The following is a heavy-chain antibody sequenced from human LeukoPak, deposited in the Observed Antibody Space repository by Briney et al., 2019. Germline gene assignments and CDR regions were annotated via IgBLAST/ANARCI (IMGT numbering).Heavy chain of an antibody. J-gene: IGHJ4*02. CDR3: ARQNSGYELGRFDY. D-gene: IGHD5-12*01. CDR1: GYNFTNYW. CDR2: IYPGGSDT. V-gene: IGHV5-51*01. Sequence: GESLKISCKGSGYNFTNYWIGWVRQMPGKGLEWMGIIYPGGSDTRYSPSFQGQVTISADKSISTAYLQWSSLKASDTAMYYCARQNSGYELGRFDYWGQGTLVTVSS.